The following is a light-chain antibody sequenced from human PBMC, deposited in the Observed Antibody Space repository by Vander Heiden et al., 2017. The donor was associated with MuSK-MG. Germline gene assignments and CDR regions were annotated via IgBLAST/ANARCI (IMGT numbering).Light chain of an antibody. Sequence: EIVLTQSPGTLSLSPGERASQSVSGSYLAWYQQKPGQSPRLLIYDASSRATGIPDRFSGSGSETDFTLTISRLEPEDFGVYYCQQYGSSPITFGPGTKVDIK. CDR1: QSVSGSY. CDR2: DAS. CDR3: QQYGSSPIT. V-gene: IGKV3-20*01. J-gene: IGKJ3*01.